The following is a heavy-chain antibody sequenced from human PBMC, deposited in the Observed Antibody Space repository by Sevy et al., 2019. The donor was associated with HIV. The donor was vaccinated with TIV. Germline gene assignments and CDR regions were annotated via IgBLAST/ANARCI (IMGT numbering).Heavy chain of an antibody. J-gene: IGHJ4*02. CDR3: ARGPPDGSYDYFDH. Sequence: GGSLRLSCAASGFTFINYNMNWVRQAPWKGLEWVSSISGSSNYIYYAESMKGRFIISRDNVKDTLFLQMNSLRGDDTAVYYCARGPPDGSYDYFDHWGQGTLVTVSS. D-gene: IGHD1-26*01. V-gene: IGHV3-21*06. CDR2: ISGSSNYI. CDR1: GFTFINYN.